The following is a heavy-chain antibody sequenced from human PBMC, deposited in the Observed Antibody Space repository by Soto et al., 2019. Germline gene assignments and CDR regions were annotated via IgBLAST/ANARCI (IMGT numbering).Heavy chain of an antibody. V-gene: IGHV3-23*01. CDR3: ASSITIFGGGDY. J-gene: IGHJ4*02. D-gene: IGHD3-3*01. CDR1: GFTFSSYA. Sequence: GESLKISCAASGFTFSSYAMSWVRQAPGKGLEWVSAISGSGGSTYYADSVKGRFTISRDNSKNTLYLQMNSLRAEDTAVYYCASSITIFGGGDYWGQGTLVTVSS. CDR2: ISGSGGST.